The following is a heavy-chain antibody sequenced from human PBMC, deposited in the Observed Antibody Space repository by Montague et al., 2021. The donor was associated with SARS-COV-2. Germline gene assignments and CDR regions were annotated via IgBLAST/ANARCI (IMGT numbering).Heavy chain of an antibody. J-gene: IGHJ4*02. CDR1: GFTFDESA. V-gene: IGHV3-43*02. CDR3: AKDSFCTGITCYRHFDY. D-gene: IGHD2-2*01. CDR2: ISGDGGGT. Sequence: SLRLSCAASGFTFDESAMHWVRQAPGKGLEWVALISGDGGGTYYAESVRGRFTTSRDNSKASLYLQMNSLRSEDTAFYYCAKDSFCTGITCYRHFDYWGQGTLVTVSS.